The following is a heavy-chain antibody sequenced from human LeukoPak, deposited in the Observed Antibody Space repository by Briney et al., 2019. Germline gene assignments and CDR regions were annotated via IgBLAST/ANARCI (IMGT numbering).Heavy chain of an antibody. CDR1: GFTFSDYY. CDR2: ISSGGSTI. Sequence: PGGSLRLSCAVSGFTFSDYYMSWIRQAPGKGLEWVSYISSGGSTISHADSVKGRFTISRDNAKNSLYLQVNSLRAEDTALYYCARESGSSNSFDIWGQGTMVTVSS. CDR3: ARESGSSNSFDI. V-gene: IGHV3-11*04. D-gene: IGHD6-6*01. J-gene: IGHJ3*02.